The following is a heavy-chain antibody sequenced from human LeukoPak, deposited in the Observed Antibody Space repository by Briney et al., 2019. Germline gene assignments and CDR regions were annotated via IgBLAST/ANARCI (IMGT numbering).Heavy chain of an antibody. CDR3: ARGTFYGGNSPFAFDI. J-gene: IGHJ3*02. D-gene: IGHD4-23*01. Sequence: PGGSLRLSCAASGFTVSSNYMSWVRQAPGKGLEWVSVFYSGGSRYYADSVKGRLTISRDNSKTTLYFQMNSLRAEDTAVYYCARGTFYGGNSPFAFDIWGQGTMVTVSS. CDR1: GFTVSSNY. V-gene: IGHV3-53*01. CDR2: FYSGGSR.